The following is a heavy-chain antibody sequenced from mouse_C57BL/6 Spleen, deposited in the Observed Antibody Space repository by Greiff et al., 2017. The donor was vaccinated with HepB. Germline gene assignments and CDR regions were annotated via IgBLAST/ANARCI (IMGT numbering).Heavy chain of an antibody. CDR2: INYDGSST. Sequence: EVKLVESEGGLVQPGSSMKLSCTASGFTFSDYYMAWVRQVPEKGLEWVANINYDGSSTYYLDSLKSRFIISRDNAKNILYLQMSSLKSEDTATYYCARDDRSMDYWGQGTSVTVSS. J-gene: IGHJ4*01. CDR1: GFTFSDYY. CDR3: ARDDRSMDY. V-gene: IGHV5-16*01. D-gene: IGHD3-2*01.